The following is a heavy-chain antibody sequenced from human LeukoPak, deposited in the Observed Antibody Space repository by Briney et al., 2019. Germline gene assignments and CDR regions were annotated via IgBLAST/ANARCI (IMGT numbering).Heavy chain of an antibody. J-gene: IGHJ4*02. CDR2: ISGSGGSP. CDR1: EFTFSSYA. V-gene: IGHV3-23*01. Sequence: GGSLRLSCAASEFTFSSYAMSWVRQAPGEGLEWVSAISGSGGSPYYADSVKGRFTISRDNSKNTLYLQMNSLRADDTAVYYCAKGSRGSYYGSYYDYWGQGTLVAVSS. D-gene: IGHD1-26*01. CDR3: AKGSRGSYYGSYYDY.